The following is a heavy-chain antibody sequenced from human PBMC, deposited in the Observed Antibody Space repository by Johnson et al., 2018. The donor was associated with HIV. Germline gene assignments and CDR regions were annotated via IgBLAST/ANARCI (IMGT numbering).Heavy chain of an antibody. Sequence: QLVESGGGVVQPGRSLRLSCVASGFRFTSYGIHWVRQAPGKGLEWVAVISYDGTDKYYAESVKGRFTISRDNSKNTLYLQMNSLRAEDTAVYYCARDSGYEDHDGFDIWGQGTMVTVSS. CDR1: GFRFTSYG. CDR2: ISYDGTDK. J-gene: IGHJ3*02. CDR3: ARDSGYEDHDGFDI. V-gene: IGHV3-30*19. D-gene: IGHD5-12*01.